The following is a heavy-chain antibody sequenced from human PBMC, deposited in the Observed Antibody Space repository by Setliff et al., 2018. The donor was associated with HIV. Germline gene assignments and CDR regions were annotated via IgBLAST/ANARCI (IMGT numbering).Heavy chain of an antibody. CDR2: IKQDGSEK. J-gene: IGHJ6*03. D-gene: IGHD2-2*01. CDR3: ARAAGVPAVHTPFRYYYYMDV. CDR1: GFTFSIYA. V-gene: IGHV3-7*01. Sequence: GGSLRLSCAASGFTFSIYAMHWVRQAPGKGLEWVANIKQDGSEKYYVDSVKGRFTISRDNSKNTLYLQMNSLRSEDTAVYYCARAAGVPAVHTPFRYYYYMDVWGKGTTVTVSS.